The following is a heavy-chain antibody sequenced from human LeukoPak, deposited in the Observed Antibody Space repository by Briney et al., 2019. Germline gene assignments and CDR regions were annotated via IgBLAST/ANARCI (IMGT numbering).Heavy chain of an antibody. V-gene: IGHV7-4-1*02. J-gene: IGHJ4*02. Sequence: ASVKVSCKASGYTFTSYAMNWVRQAPGQGLEWMGWINTNTGNPTYAQGFTGRFVFSLDTSVSTAYLQISSLKAEDTAVYYCARDYCSGGSCSGSFYWGQGTLVAVSS. CDR1: GYTFTSYA. CDR3: ARDYCSGGSCSGSFY. D-gene: IGHD2-15*01. CDR2: INTNTGNP.